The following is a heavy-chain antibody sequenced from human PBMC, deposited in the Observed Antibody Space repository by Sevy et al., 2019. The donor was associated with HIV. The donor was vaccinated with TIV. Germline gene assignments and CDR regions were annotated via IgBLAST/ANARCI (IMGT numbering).Heavy chain of an antibody. Sequence: GGSLRLSCAASGFTFSNAWMSWVRQAPGKGLEWVGRIKSKTDGGTTDYAAPVKGRFTISRDDSKNTLYLQMKSLKTEETAVYYCTTDMPRGILWFRELFSYFDYWGQGTLVTVSS. V-gene: IGHV3-15*01. J-gene: IGHJ4*02. CDR3: TTDMPRGILWFRELFSYFDY. CDR1: GFTFSNAW. D-gene: IGHD3-10*01. CDR2: IKSKTDGGTT.